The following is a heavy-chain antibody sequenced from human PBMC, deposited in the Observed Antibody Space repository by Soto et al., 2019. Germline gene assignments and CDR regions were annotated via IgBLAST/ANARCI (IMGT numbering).Heavy chain of an antibody. J-gene: IGHJ6*02. CDR3: AREIVGATHYYYYYGMDV. V-gene: IGHV3-33*01. CDR1: GFTFSSYG. Sequence: PXGSLRLSCAASGFTFSSYGMHWVRQAPGRGLEWVAVIWYDGSNKYYADSVKGRFTISRDNSKNTLYLQMNSLRAEDTAVYYCAREIVGATHYYYYYGMDVWGQGTTVTVSS. CDR2: IWYDGSNK. D-gene: IGHD1-26*01.